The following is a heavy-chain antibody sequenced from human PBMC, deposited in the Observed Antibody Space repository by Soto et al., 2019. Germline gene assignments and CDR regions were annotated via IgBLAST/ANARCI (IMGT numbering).Heavy chain of an antibody. CDR1: AYSFPSYW. D-gene: IGHD6-6*01. CDR2: IYPGDSDT. CDR3: ARQKYSSSRPRTYYYYGMDV. V-gene: IGHV5-51*01. Sequence: PGDPLQNSCKGSAYSFPSYWVGWVRQMPGKALELMGIIYPGDSDTRYSPSFQGQVTISADKSISTAYLQWSSLKASDTAMYYCARQKYSSSRPRTYYYYGMDVWGQGTTVTVSS. J-gene: IGHJ6*02.